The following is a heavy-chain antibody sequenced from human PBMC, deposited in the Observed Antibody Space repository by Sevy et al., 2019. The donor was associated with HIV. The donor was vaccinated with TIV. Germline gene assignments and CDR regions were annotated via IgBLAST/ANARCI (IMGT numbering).Heavy chain of an antibody. D-gene: IGHD2-8*01. CDR3: ARGRKTTEEWLEELDYYYGLDV. CDR1: GFSLTTSD. J-gene: IGHJ6*02. CDR2: VRNDGSNK. Sequence: GESLKISCAASGFSLTTSDMHWVRQAPGKGLEWVAYVRNDGSNKYYADSVGDRFTIPRNSPKNTLYLQMNSLRDEDTAIYYCARGRKTTEEWLEELDYYYGLDVWGQGTTVTVSS. V-gene: IGHV3-30*02.